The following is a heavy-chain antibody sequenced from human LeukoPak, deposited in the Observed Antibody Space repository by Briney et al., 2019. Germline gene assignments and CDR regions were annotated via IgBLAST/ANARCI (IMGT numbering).Heavy chain of an antibody. CDR1: GGTFSSYA. Sequence: GASVKVSCKASGGTFSSYAISWVRQAPGQGLEWMGGITPIFGTANYAQKFQGRVTITADESTCTAYMELSSLRSEDTAVYYCARGSVFRGQRLKVVAATNYYYYGMDVWGKGTTVTVSS. D-gene: IGHD2-15*01. V-gene: IGHV1-69*13. CDR2: ITPIFGTA. CDR3: ARGSVFRGQRLKVVAATNYYYYGMDV. J-gene: IGHJ6*04.